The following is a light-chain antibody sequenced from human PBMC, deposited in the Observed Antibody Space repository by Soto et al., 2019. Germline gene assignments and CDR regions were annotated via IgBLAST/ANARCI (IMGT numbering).Light chain of an antibody. CDR2: GAS. CDR3: QQYGSSGT. Sequence: EIVLTQSPGTLSVSPGGRATLSCRASQSIGDTLAWYQLKPGQAPRLLIYGASNRATGIPDRFSGSGSGTDFTLTISRLEPEDFAVYYCQQYGSSGTFGQGTKVDIK. V-gene: IGKV3-20*01. CDR1: QSIGDT. J-gene: IGKJ1*01.